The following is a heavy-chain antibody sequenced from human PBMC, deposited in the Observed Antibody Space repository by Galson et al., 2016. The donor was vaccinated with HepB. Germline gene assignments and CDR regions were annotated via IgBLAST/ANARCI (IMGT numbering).Heavy chain of an antibody. CDR2: ISFDGSYK. J-gene: IGHJ6*04. V-gene: IGHV3-30*18. Sequence: SLRLSCAASGFTFSSYGMHWVRQAPGKGLEWVAVISFDGSYKYYADSVKGRFTISRDNSKNTIYLQMSSLRAEDTAVYYCAKTTAMVAYYYYGMDVGGKGTTVTVSS. CDR1: GFTFSSYG. CDR3: AKTTAMVAYYYYGMDV. D-gene: IGHD5-18*01.